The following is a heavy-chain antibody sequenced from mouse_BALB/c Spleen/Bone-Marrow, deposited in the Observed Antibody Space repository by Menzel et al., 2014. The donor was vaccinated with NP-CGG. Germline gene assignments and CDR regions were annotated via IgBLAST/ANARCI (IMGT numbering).Heavy chain of an antibody. CDR1: GYTFTSYV. CDR2: INPYNDDT. Sequence: VQLKESGPELVKPGASVKTSCKASGYTFTSYVLHWVKQKPGQGLEWIGNINPYNDDTMYNEKFKGKATLTSDKSSSTAYMELSSLTSEDSAVYYCARSLYGYDWYFDVWGAGTTVTVSS. CDR3: ARSLYGYDWYFDV. J-gene: IGHJ1*01. V-gene: IGHV1-14*01. D-gene: IGHD2-2*01.